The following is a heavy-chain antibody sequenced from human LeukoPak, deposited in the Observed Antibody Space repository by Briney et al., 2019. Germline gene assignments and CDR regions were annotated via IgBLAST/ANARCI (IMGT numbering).Heavy chain of an antibody. CDR1: GVSMSNYY. D-gene: IGHD5-18*01. Sequence: SETLSLTCTVSGVSMSNYYWNWIRQPPGKGLEWIGYMFYTGSGKYNPSLKSRVTISVDTSKRQISLKLTSVTTADTAVYYCATNLPGYSYGYWVAWGQGTLVTVSS. J-gene: IGHJ5*02. V-gene: IGHV4-59*01. CDR2: MFYTGSG. CDR3: ATNLPGYSYGYWVA.